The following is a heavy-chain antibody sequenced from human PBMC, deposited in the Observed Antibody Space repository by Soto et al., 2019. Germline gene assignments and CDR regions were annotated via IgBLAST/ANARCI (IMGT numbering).Heavy chain of an antibody. CDR3: ARGRNWNRYGMDV. V-gene: IGHV4-34*01. D-gene: IGHD1-1*01. CDR1: GGSFSGYY. CDR2: INHSGST. J-gene: IGHJ6*02. Sequence: SETLSLTCAVYGGSFSGYYWSWIRQPPGKGLEWIGEINHSGSTNYNPSLKSRVTISVETSKNQFSLKLSSVTAADTAVYYCARGRNWNRYGMDVWGQGTTVTVSS.